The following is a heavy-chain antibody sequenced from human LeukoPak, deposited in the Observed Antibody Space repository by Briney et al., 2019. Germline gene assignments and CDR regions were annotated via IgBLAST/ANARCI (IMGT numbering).Heavy chain of an antibody. CDR3: ARGPYYYDSSGYYPS. J-gene: IGHJ4*02. CDR2: INSDGSST. CDR1: GFTFSSYW. V-gene: IGHV3-74*01. D-gene: IGHD3-22*01. Sequence: GGSLRLSCAASGFTFSSYWMHWVRQAPGKGLVWVSRINSDGSSTSYADSVKGRFTISRDNAKNTLYLQMNSLRAEDTAVYYCARGPYYYDSSGYYPSWGQGTLVTVSS.